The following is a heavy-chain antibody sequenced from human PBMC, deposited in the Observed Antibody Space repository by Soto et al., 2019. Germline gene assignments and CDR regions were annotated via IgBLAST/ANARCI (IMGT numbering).Heavy chain of an antibody. V-gene: IGHV2-5*02. CDR2: VYWDDDK. D-gene: IGHD2-21*01. CDR3: AHMIEGAFFEH. CDR1: GVSLSTSGMG. J-gene: IGHJ4*02. Sequence: SGPTLVNPPQTLTLTCTFSGVSLSTSGMGVGWIRQPPGKALEWLALVYWDDDKRYSPSLKSRLTITKDTSKNQVVLTMTYMDPVDTATYYCAHMIEGAFFEHWGQGTLVTVSS.